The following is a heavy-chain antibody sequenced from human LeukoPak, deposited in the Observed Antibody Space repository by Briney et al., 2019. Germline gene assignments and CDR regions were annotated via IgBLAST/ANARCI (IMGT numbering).Heavy chain of an antibody. V-gene: IGHV4-59*01. CDR1: GGSISSYY. J-gene: IGHJ3*02. Sequence: SETLSLTCTVSGGSISSYYWSWIRQPPGKGLEWIGYINYSGSTNYNPSLKSRVTISVDTSKNQFSLKLSSVTAADTAVYYCARDCSGGSCYSNAFDIWGQGTMVTVSS. CDR3: ARDCSGGSCYSNAFDI. CDR2: INYSGST. D-gene: IGHD2-15*01.